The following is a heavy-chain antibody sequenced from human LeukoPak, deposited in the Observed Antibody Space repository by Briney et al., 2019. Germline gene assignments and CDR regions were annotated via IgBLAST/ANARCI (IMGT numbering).Heavy chain of an antibody. D-gene: IGHD3-22*01. CDR3: ATDYYDSSGYWKNAFDI. CDR2: IFYSGST. V-gene: IGHV4-39*07. J-gene: IGHJ3*02. Sequence: SETLSLTCTVSSGSISTSNYYWGWVRQPPGKALEWIGNIFYSGSTYYSPSLKSRLTISLDTSRNQFSLKLRSVTAADTAVYYCATDYYDSSGYWKNAFDIWGQGTMVTVSS. CDR1: SGSISTSNYY.